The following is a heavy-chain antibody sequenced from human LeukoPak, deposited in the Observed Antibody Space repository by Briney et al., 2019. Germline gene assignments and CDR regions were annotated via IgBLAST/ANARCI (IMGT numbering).Heavy chain of an antibody. J-gene: IGHJ1*01. V-gene: IGHV3-73*01. CDR3: SAGPSGRTEFFQH. CDR1: GFTLSDYT. Sequence: PGGSLRLSCAAPGFTLSDYTMHWVRQASGKGLEWVARIRSKANNYATEYGASVKGRFTISRDDAENTAYLQMNSLKTEDTAIYYCSAGPSGRTEFFQHWGQGTLVTVSS. D-gene: IGHD6-19*01. CDR2: IRSKANNYAT.